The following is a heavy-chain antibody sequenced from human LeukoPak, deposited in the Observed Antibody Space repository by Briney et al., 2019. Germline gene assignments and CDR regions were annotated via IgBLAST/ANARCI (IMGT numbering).Heavy chain of an antibody. D-gene: IGHD2-15*01. Sequence: SETLSLTRSVSGVSIYSSTYYWAWIRQPPGKGLEFIGSIYYNEDTFHNPSLKSRLTISVDTSANLFSLRLTSVTAADTATYYCARQLAAGNDGFDVWGQGTVVTVS. V-gene: IGHV4-39*01. CDR3: ARQLAAGNDGFDV. J-gene: IGHJ3*01. CDR2: IYYNEDT. CDR1: GVSIYSSTYY.